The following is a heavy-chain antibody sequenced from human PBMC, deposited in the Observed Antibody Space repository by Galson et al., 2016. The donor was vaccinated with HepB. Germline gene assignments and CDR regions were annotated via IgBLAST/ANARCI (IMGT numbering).Heavy chain of an antibody. V-gene: IGHV1-69*13. CDR3: ARDRSSGWFDSSDI. CDR2: IIPIFGAA. CDR1: GFILHRLS. J-gene: IGHJ3*02. Sequence: SVKVSCKASGFILHRLSLHWVRQAPGQGLEWMGGIIPIFGAANYEQKFQGRVTISADEATNTVYMELSSLTSEDTAVYYCARDRSSGWFDSSDIWGQGTMVTVSS. D-gene: IGHD6-19*01.